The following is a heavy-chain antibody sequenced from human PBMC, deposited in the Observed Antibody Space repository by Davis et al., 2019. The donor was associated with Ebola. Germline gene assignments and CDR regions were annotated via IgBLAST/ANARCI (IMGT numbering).Heavy chain of an antibody. D-gene: IGHD2-2*01. J-gene: IGHJ3*02. CDR1: GFTFSSYA. Sequence: GGSLRLSCAASGFTFSSYAMNWVRQAPGKGLEWVSYISSSSSTIYYADSVKGRFTISRDNAKNSLYLQMNSLRAEDTAVYYCASPYLYCSSTSCYNHDAFDIWGQGTMVTVSS. CDR2: ISSSSSTI. V-gene: IGHV3-48*01. CDR3: ASPYLYCSSTSCYNHDAFDI.